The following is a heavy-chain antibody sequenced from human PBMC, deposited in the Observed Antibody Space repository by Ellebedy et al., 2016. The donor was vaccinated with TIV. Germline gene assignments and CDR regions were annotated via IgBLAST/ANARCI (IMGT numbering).Heavy chain of an antibody. CDR3: ARCPHQLRSSFYYGMDV. CDR2: ITGSSSPI. V-gene: IGHV3-48*01. CDR1: GFTLSSYS. D-gene: IGHD4-23*01. J-gene: IGHJ6*02. Sequence: GESLKISCVASGFTLSSYSMNWVRQAPGKGLEWISYITGSSSPIVYADSVRGRFTIARDNAKNTLYLQMNSLRAEDTAVYYCARCPHQLRSSFYYGMDVWGQGTTVTVSS.